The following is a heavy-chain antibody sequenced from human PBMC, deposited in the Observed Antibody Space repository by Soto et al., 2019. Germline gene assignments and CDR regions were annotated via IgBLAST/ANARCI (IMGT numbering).Heavy chain of an antibody. CDR1: GFTFSSYA. CDR2: ISGSGGST. V-gene: IGHV3-23*01. D-gene: IGHD3-10*01. Sequence: EVQLLESGGGLVQPGGSLRLSCAASGFTFSSYAMSWVRQAPGKGLEWVSAISGSGGSTYYADSVKGRFTISRDNSKNTLYWQMNGLRAEDTAVYYCAKGPDSYGAGSYYNGGMDVWGQGTTVTVSS. CDR3: AKGPDSYGAGSYYNGGMDV. J-gene: IGHJ6*02.